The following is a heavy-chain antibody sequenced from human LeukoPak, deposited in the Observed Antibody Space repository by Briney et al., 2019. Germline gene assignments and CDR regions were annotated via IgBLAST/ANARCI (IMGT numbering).Heavy chain of an antibody. J-gene: IGHJ4*02. V-gene: IGHV3-23*01. D-gene: IGHD6-19*01. CDR3: AKEGTSGWYFDY. CDR1: GFTYSSYA. CDR2: LSGSGGST. Sequence: QSGGSLRLSCAASGFTYSSYARSWVRQAPAKGLEWVSALSGSGGSTYYADSVKGRFTISRDNSKNTLYLQMNSLRAEDTAVYYCAKEGTSGWYFDYWGQGTLVTVSS.